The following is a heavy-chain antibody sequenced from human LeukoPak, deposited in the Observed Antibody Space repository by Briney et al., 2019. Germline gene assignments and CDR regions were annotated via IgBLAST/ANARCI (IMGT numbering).Heavy chain of an antibody. Sequence: PGGSLRLSCAASGFTFSSYGMHCVRQAPGKGLEWVAVISYDGSNRYYADSVKGRFTISRDNSKNTLYLQMNSLRAEDTAVYYCAKDAWIQLWRNFDYWGQGTLVTVSS. CDR1: GFTFSSYG. CDR2: ISYDGSNR. V-gene: IGHV3-30*18. CDR3: AKDAWIQLWRNFDY. D-gene: IGHD5-18*01. J-gene: IGHJ4*02.